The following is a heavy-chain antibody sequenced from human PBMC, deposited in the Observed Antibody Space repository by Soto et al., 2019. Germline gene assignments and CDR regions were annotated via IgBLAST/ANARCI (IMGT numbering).Heavy chain of an antibody. CDR3: ARRSGQLVAFDY. CDR1: GFTFSSYS. J-gene: IGHJ4*02. V-gene: IGHV3-21*01. Sequence: EVQLVESGGGLVKPGGSLRLSCAASGFTFSSYSMNWVRQAPGKGLEWVSSISSSSSYIYYADSVKGRFTISRDNAKNSLYLLMNSLRAEDTAVYYWARRSGQLVAFDYWGQGTLVTVSS. CDR2: ISSSSSYI. D-gene: IGHD6-13*01.